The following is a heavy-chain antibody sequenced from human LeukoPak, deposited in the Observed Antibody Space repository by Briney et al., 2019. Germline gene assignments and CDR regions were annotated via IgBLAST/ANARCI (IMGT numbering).Heavy chain of an antibody. J-gene: IGHJ4*02. Sequence: GGSLRLSCAASGFTFGSYWMSWVRQAPGKGLEWVANIKQDGSEKYYVDSVKGRFTISRDNAKNSLYLQMNSLRAEDTAVYYCARDPASYGFWSGYYDYWGQGTLVTVSS. CDR2: IKQDGSEK. D-gene: IGHD3-3*01. V-gene: IGHV3-7*01. CDR1: GFTFGSYW. CDR3: ARDPASYGFWSGYYDY.